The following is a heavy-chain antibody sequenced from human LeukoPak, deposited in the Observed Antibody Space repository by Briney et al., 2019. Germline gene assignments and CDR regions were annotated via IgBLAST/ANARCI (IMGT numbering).Heavy chain of an antibody. CDR3: AKPYGDYGYYYGMDV. Sequence: GRSLRLSCAASGFTFSSYGMHWVRQAPGKGLEWVAVISYDGSNKYYAGSVKGRFTISRDNSKNTLYLQMNSLGAEDTAVYYCAKPYGDYGYYYGMDVWGQGTTVTVSS. CDR2: ISYDGSNK. D-gene: IGHD4-17*01. J-gene: IGHJ6*02. V-gene: IGHV3-30*18. CDR1: GFTFSSYG.